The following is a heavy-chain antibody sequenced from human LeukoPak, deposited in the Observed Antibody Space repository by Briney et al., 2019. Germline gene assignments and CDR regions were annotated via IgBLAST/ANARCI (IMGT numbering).Heavy chain of an antibody. Sequence: PGGSLRLSCAASGFIFSSYATSWVRQAPGKGLEWVSVIGGSGTSTYYADSVKGRFTISRDNAKNTLYLQMNSLRAEDTAVYYCVKAIVAAGYDYWGQGTLVTVSS. CDR2: IGGSGTST. CDR3: VKAIVAAGYDY. V-gene: IGHV3-23*01. CDR1: GFIFSSYA. J-gene: IGHJ4*02. D-gene: IGHD6-13*01.